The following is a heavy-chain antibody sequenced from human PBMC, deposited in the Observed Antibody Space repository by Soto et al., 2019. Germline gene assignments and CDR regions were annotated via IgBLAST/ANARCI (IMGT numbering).Heavy chain of an antibody. Sequence: GGSLRLSCAASGFTFSTYNMNWVRQAPGKGLEWVSSITSSSYIYYADSVEGRFTISRDNAKNSVYLQMNSLRADDTAVYKCAREGPYRNGVDVWDQGTTVTV. CDR1: GFTFSTYN. J-gene: IGHJ6*02. D-gene: IGHD4-4*01. CDR3: AREGPYRNGVDV. V-gene: IGHV3-21*01. CDR2: ITSSSYI.